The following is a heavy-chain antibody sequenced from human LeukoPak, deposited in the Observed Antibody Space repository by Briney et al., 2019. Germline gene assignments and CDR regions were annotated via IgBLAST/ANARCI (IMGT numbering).Heavy chain of an antibody. J-gene: IGHJ5*02. Sequence: SETLSLTCAVYGGSFSGYYWSWIRQPPGKGLEWIGEINHSGSTNYNPSLKSRVTISVDTSKNQFSLKLSSVTAADTAVYYCARWDGSGWYVRFDPWGQGTLVTVSS. V-gene: IGHV4-34*01. CDR2: INHSGST. CDR1: GGSFSGYY. CDR3: ARWDGSGWYVRFDP. D-gene: IGHD6-19*01.